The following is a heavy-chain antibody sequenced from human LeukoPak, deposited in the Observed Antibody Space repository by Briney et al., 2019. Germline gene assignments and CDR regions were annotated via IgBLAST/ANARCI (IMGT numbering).Heavy chain of an antibody. D-gene: IGHD5-18*01. V-gene: IGHV4-30-4*01. CDR3: ARDGEYSYGGFDP. CDR1: GGSISSGDYY. CDR2: IYYSGST. J-gene: IGHJ5*02. Sequence: PSETLSLTCTVSGGSISSGDYYWSWVRQPPGTGLEWLGYIYYSGSTYYNPSLKSRVTISVDTSKNQFSLKLSSVTAADTAVYYCARDGEYSYGGFDPWGQGTLVTVSS.